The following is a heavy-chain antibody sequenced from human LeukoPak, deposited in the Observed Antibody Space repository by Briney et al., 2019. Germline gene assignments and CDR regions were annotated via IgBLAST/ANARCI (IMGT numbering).Heavy chain of an antibody. V-gene: IGHV3-23*01. D-gene: IGHD3-3*01. CDR3: ARFRSYDFRSGFSDY. J-gene: IGHJ4*02. CDR1: GFTFSSYA. CDR2: ITGSGFDS. Sequence: GGSLRLSCAASGFTFSSYAMTWVRQAPGKGLEWVSSITGSGFDSYYADSMKGQFTIPRDNSKDTLYLQMTSLRVEDTAVYYCARFRSYDFRSGFSDYWGQGTLVTVSS.